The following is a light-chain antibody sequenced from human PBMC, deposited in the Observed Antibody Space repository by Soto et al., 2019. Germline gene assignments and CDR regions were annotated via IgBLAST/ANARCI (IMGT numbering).Light chain of an antibody. CDR1: QSVSANS. Sequence: VVLTQSPATLSLSPGERATLSCRADQSVSANSLAWYQQKPGQAPRLLIYAASSRATGIPDRFSGSGSGTDFPLTITTLEPEDFAVFYCHQYGSSPFTFGPGTKVDIK. J-gene: IGKJ3*01. V-gene: IGKV3-20*01. CDR3: HQYGSSPFT. CDR2: AAS.